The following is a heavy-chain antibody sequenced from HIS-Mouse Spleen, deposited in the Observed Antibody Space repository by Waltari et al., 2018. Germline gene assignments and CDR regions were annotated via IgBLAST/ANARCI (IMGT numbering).Heavy chain of an antibody. CDR2: ISSSSSYI. J-gene: IGHJ3*02. D-gene: IGHD7-27*01. CDR3: ARRLLTGDAFDI. V-gene: IGHV3-21*01. Sequence: EVQLVQSGGGLVKPGGSLRLSCAASGFTFSSYSMNWVRPAPGKGLGWVSSISSSSSYIYYADSVKGRFTISRDNAKNSLYLQMNSLRAEDTAVYYCARRLLTGDAFDIWGQGTMVTVSS. CDR1: GFTFSSYS.